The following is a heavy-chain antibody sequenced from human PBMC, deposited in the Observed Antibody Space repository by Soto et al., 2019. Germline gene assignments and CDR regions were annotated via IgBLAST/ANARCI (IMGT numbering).Heavy chain of an antibody. D-gene: IGHD6-13*01. V-gene: IGHV3-30*09. CDR2: ISYGGDNK. CDR3: AKARHSTSWYGLEADF. CDR1: GFIFSDYA. J-gene: IGHJ4*02. Sequence: GGSLRLSCAASGFIFSDYAMHWVRQAPGKGLEWVAVISYGGDNKYYADSVRGRFAISRDNLENTLDLQMNSLNPEDTAVYHCAKARHSTSWYGLEADFWGQGTLVTVSS.